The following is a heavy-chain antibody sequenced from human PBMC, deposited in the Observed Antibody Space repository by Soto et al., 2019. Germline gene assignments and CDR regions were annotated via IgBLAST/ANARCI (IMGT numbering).Heavy chain of an antibody. CDR3: ARDQYSSSWAYYYYGMDV. D-gene: IGHD6-13*01. Sequence: RASVKVSCKASGYTFTSYGISWVRQPPGQGLEWMGWISAYNGNTNYAQKLQGRVTMTTDTSTSTAYMELRSLRSDDTAVYYCARDQYSSSWAYYYYGMDVWGQGTTVTVSS. V-gene: IGHV1-18*01. CDR1: GYTFTSYG. CDR2: ISAYNGNT. J-gene: IGHJ6*02.